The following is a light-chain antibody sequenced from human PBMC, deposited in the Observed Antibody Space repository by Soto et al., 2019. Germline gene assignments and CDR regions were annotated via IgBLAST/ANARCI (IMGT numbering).Light chain of an antibody. CDR2: GAS. CDR3: QQYFNWPLTWT. Sequence: EIELTQSPATLSVSAGGTVTLSCRASQSIRTNVAWYQQIPGQAPRLLVYGASTMAIGVPARFSGSGSGIGFTLTISSLQSEDSAFYYCQQYFNWPLTWTFGPGTKVQIK. V-gene: IGKV3-15*01. CDR1: QSIRTN. J-gene: IGKJ1*01.